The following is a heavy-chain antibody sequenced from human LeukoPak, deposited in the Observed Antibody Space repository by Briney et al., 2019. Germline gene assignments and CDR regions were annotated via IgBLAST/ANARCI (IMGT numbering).Heavy chain of an antibody. V-gene: IGHV1-69*04. J-gene: IGHJ5*02. Sequence: EASVKVSCKASGGTFSSYAISWVRQAPGQGLEWMGRIIPILGIANYAQKFQGRVTITADKSTSTAYMEPSSLRSEDTAVYYCARNQYYYDSSGYTGMFDPWGQGTLVTVSS. CDR3: ARNQYYYDSSGYTGMFDP. CDR2: IIPILGIA. CDR1: GGTFSSYA. D-gene: IGHD3-22*01.